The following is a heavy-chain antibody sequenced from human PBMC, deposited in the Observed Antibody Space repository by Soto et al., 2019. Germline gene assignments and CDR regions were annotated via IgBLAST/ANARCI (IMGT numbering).Heavy chain of an antibody. V-gene: IGHV3-15*01. D-gene: IGHD3-22*01. J-gene: IGHJ3*02. CDR3: TTDSLYYYDSSGYPDAFDI. CDR1: GFTFSNAW. Sequence: PGGSLRLSCAASGFTFSNAWMSWVRQAPGKGLEWVGRIKSKTDGGTTDYAAPVKGRFTISRDDSKNTLYLQMNSLKTEDTVVYYCTTDSLYYYDSSGYPDAFDIWGQGTMVTVSS. CDR2: IKSKTDGGTT.